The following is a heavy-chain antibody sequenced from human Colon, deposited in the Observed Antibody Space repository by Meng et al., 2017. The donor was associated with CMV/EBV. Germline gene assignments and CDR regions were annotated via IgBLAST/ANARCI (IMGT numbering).Heavy chain of an antibody. CDR3: ARATKSSCWEVLDY. CDR1: GESFSGCY. CDR2: SYYTGST. V-gene: IGHV4-34*01. D-gene: IGHD2-2*01. Sequence: QQVGAGLLKPSETLSPPCAVYGESFSGCYWTWIRQPPGRGLEWIGESYYTGSTNYSPSLKSRVTISLDTSKNQFSLKLNSVTAADTAVYYCARATKSSCWEVLDYWGHGTLVTASS. J-gene: IGHJ4*01.